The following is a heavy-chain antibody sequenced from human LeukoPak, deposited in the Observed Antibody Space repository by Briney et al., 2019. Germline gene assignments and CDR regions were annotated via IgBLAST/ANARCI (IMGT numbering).Heavy chain of an antibody. V-gene: IGHV4-61*05. J-gene: IGHJ6*03. CDR2: IYYSGST. CDR1: GGSISSSSYY. D-gene: IGHD1-1*01. CDR3: ARQHDHYYMDV. Sequence: SETLSLTCTVSGGSISSSSYYWSWIRQPPGKGLEWIGYIYYSGSTNYSPSLKSRVTISVDTSKNQFSLKLSSVTAADTAVYYCARQHDHYYMDVWGKGTTVTVSS.